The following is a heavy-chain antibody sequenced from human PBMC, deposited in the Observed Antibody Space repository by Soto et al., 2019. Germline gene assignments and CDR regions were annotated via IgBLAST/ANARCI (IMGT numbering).Heavy chain of an antibody. V-gene: IGHV3-23*01. D-gene: IGHD3-3*01. J-gene: IGHJ4*02. Sequence: PGGSLRLSCAASGFTFSSYSMSWVRQAPGKGLEWVSIISGSGGSTYYADSVKGRFTISRDNSKNTLYLQMNSLRAEDTAVYYCAKSLGYDFWSGYYDYWGQGTLVTVSS. CDR1: GFTFSSYS. CDR2: ISGSGGST. CDR3: AKSLGYDFWSGYYDY.